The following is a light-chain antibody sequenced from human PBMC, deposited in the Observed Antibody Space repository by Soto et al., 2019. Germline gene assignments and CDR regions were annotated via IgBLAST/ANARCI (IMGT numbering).Light chain of an antibody. Sequence: LVMWQSPATLSVSPGERATLSCRASQTVSSNYLAWCQQRPGQAPRLLIYGASTRATGIPARFSGSGSGTEFTLTISSLQSEDFAVYYCQQYNNLPPITFGQGTRLEN. CDR2: GAS. CDR1: QTVSSN. J-gene: IGKJ5*01. V-gene: IGKV3-15*01. CDR3: QQYNNLPPIT.